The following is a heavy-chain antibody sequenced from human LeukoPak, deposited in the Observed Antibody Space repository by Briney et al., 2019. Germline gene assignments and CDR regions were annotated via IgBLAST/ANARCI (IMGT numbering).Heavy chain of an antibody. Sequence: SETLSLTCTVSGGSISGDYWSWVRQPPGKGLEWIGCIYYSGSNNYNPSLKSRVTVSIDTSKSQFSLSLNSVTAADTAVYYCARGGSGYHSSLYYYYYYMDVWGKGTTVTVSS. CDR3: ARGGSGYHSSLYYYYYYMDV. J-gene: IGHJ6*03. CDR1: GGSISGDY. CDR2: IYYSGSN. V-gene: IGHV4-59*01. D-gene: IGHD3-3*01.